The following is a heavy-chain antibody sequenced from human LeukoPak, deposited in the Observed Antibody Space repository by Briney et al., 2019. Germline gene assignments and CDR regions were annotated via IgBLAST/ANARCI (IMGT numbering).Heavy chain of an antibody. CDR2: MNPDSGNT. Sequence: ASVKVSCKASGRTFTSYDINWVRQATGQGLEWMGWMNPDSGNTGYAQKFQGRVTMTRNPSISTAYMELSSLRSEDTAVYYCARGRGRGWFREFRYYYYYMDVWGKGTTVTVSS. J-gene: IGHJ6*03. D-gene: IGHD3-10*01. CDR3: ARGRGRGWFREFRYYYYYMDV. V-gene: IGHV1-8*01. CDR1: GRTFTSYD.